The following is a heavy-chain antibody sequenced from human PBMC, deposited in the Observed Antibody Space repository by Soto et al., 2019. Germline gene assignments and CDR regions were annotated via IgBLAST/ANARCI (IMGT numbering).Heavy chain of an antibody. Sequence: SETLSLTCAVFGGSFSGYYWSWIRQPPGKGLEWIGEINHSGSTNYNPSLKSRVTISVDTSKNQFPLKLSSVTAADTAVYYCARGSLPAAENYYYYGMDVWGQGTTVTVSS. V-gene: IGHV4-34*01. D-gene: IGHD2-2*01. CDR2: INHSGST. J-gene: IGHJ6*02. CDR1: GGSFSGYY. CDR3: ARGSLPAAENYYYYGMDV.